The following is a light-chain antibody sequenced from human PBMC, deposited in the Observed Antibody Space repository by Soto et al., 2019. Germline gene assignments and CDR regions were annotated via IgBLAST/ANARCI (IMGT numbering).Light chain of an antibody. Sequence: QSVLTQPASVSGSPGQSITISCTGTSSDVGGYNYVSWYQQHPGKAPKLMIYDVSNRPSGVSNRFSGSKSGNTASLTISGLQAEDEADYYCSSYTSSSTSYVFGTGTKVPV. CDR2: DVS. CDR1: SSDVGGYNY. J-gene: IGLJ1*01. CDR3: SSYTSSSTSYV. V-gene: IGLV2-14*01.